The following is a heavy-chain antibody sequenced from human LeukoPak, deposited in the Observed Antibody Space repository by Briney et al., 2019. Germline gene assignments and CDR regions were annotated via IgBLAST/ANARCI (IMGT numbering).Heavy chain of an antibody. Sequence: GETLKISCKGSGYSFTSYWIGWVRQMPGKGLELMGIIYSGDSATRYSPSFQGQVTISADKSISTAYLQWSSLKASDTAMYYCARHDTSDCSGGSCYGAGDYWGQGTLVTVSS. CDR2: IYSGDSAT. D-gene: IGHD2-15*01. V-gene: IGHV5-51*01. CDR1: GYSFTSYW. J-gene: IGHJ4*02. CDR3: ARHDTSDCSGGSCYGAGDY.